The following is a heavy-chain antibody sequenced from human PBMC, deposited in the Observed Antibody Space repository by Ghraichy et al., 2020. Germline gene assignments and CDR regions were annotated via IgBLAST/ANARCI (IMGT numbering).Heavy chain of an antibody. Sequence: LETLSLTCTVSGGSISSRSYYWGWIRQPPGKGLEWIGSIYYSGSTYYNPSLKSRVTISVDTSKNQFSLKLSSVTAADTAMYYCARLIGAAGSFDYWGQGTLVTVSS. CDR1: GGSISSRSYY. D-gene: IGHD6-13*01. CDR3: ARLIGAAGSFDY. J-gene: IGHJ4*02. V-gene: IGHV4-39*01. CDR2: IYYSGST.